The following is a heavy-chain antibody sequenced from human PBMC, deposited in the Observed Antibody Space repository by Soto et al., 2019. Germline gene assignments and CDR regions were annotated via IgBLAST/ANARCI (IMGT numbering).Heavy chain of an antibody. D-gene: IGHD2-15*01. CDR3: ARGRMVIRDFDS. CDR2: INPNGGGT. CDR1: GYTFTNYY. J-gene: IGHJ4*02. Sequence: ASVKVSCKASGYTFTNYYIHWVRQAPGQGLEWMGLINPNGGGTIYARTFQGRLTLTSGTSTSTVDLELSSLRSGDTAVYFCARGRMVIRDFDSWGQGTLVTVSS. V-gene: IGHV1-46*01.